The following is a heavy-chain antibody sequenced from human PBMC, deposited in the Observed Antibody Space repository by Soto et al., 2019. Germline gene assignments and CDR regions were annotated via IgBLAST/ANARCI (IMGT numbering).Heavy chain of an antibody. CDR3: ARVGSSWFDP. V-gene: IGHV1-69*02. Sequence: QVQLVQSGAEVKKPGSSVKVSCKASGGTFSSYTISWVRQAPGQGLEWMGRIIPILGIANYAQKFQGRVTITADKSTSTAYMEMSSLRSEDTAVSYCARVGSSWFDPWGQGTLVTVSS. D-gene: IGHD6-13*01. CDR2: IIPILGIA. J-gene: IGHJ5*02. CDR1: GGTFSSYT.